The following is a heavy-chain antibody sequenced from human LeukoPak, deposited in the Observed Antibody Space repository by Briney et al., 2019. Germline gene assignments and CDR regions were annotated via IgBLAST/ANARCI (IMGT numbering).Heavy chain of an antibody. J-gene: IGHJ4*02. CDR1: GYSFTSYG. CDR2: ISAYNGNT. CDR3: ARDPRSEQNYDY. V-gene: IGHV1-18*01. Sequence: ASVKVSCKASGYSFTSYGISWVRQAPGQGLEWMGWISAYNGNTNYAQKLQGRVTMTTDTSTSTAYMELRSLRSDDTAVYYCARDPRSEQNYDYWGQGTLVTVSS. D-gene: IGHD6-13*01.